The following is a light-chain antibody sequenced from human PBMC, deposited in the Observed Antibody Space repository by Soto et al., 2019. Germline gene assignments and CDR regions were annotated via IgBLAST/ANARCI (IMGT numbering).Light chain of an antibody. CDR1: QSISIW. J-gene: IGKJ1*01. CDR3: QQYSTYTPRT. Sequence: DIQMTHSPSTLSASVGDRVTITYRASQSISIWLAWYQHKPGKAXKIXIYKASSLESGVPSRFSGIVSGTDFTLTIRRLQPEDFATYYGQQYSTYTPRTFGQGTKVDIK. CDR2: KAS. V-gene: IGKV1-5*03.